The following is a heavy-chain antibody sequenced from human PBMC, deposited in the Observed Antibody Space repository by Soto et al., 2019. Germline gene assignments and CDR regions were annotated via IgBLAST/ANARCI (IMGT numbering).Heavy chain of an antibody. CDR2: ISSGGTYI. J-gene: IGHJ4*02. Sequence: GGSLRLSCAASGITFSSSTMHWVRQAPGKGLEWVSSISSGGTYIYYADSVKGRFTISRDNSKNSLFLQMDSLRAEDTAVYYCARDGDYYGSGPDASYFDYWGQGTLVTVSS. D-gene: IGHD3-10*01. CDR1: GITFSSST. CDR3: ARDGDYYGSGPDASYFDY. V-gene: IGHV3-21*01.